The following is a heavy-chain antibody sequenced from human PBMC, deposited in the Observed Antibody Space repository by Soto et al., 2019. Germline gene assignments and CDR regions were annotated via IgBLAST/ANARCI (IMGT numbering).Heavy chain of an antibody. Sequence: SEALSLTCTVSGYPISSGSYWAWIRHPPGKGPEWIASIYHGVTTFYNPSLKSRITISVDTPNNQFSLKLTYVTAAETDVYYCARVHVMVVDGSTFDYWGHGTLVT. V-gene: IGHV4-38-2*02. D-gene: IGHD6-19*01. CDR1: GYPISSGSY. CDR3: ARVHVMVVDGSTFDY. CDR2: IYHGVTT. J-gene: IGHJ4*01.